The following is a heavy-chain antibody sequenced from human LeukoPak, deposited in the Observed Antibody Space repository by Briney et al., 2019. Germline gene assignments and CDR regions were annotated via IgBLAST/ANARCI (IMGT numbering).Heavy chain of an antibody. J-gene: IGHJ4*02. CDR1: EFSFSSYA. CDR3: ARTHCTDIYYFDY. CDR2: ISYDGSGK. Sequence: PGRSLRLSCAASEFSFSSYAMHWVRQAPSKGLEWVALISYDGSGKFYADSVKRRFTISRDNSRNTLYLQMYSLRPEDTAVYYCARTHCTDIYYFDYWGQGTLVTVSS. D-gene: IGHD3-9*01. V-gene: IGHV3-30*04.